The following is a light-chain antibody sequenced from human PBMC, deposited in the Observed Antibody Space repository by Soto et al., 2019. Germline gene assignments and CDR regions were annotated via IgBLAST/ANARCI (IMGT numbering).Light chain of an antibody. CDR2: DAS. Sequence: IVLTPSPATLSLYPGERATLSCRASQSVSSYLAWYQQKPGQAPRLLIYDASNRATGIPARFSGSGSGTDFTLTISSLEPEDFAVYYCQQRSNCPRLTFGGGTKVDIK. CDR1: QSVSSY. CDR3: QQRSNCPRLT. V-gene: IGKV3-11*01. J-gene: IGKJ4*01.